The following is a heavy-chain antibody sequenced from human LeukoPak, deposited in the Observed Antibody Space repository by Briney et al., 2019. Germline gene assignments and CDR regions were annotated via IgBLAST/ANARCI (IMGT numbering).Heavy chain of an antibody. CDR1: GGSFSGYY. CDR3: ARSGSVMQFGRDCYNYSPAPTYYFDY. CDR2: INHSGST. D-gene: IGHD5-24*01. Sequence: SQTLSLTCAVYGGSFSGYYWSWIRQPPGKGLEWSGEINHSGSTNYNPSLKSRVTISVDTSKNQFSLKLSSVTAADTAVYYCARSGSVMQFGRDCYNYSPAPTYYFDYWGQGTLVTVSS. J-gene: IGHJ4*02. V-gene: IGHV4-34*01.